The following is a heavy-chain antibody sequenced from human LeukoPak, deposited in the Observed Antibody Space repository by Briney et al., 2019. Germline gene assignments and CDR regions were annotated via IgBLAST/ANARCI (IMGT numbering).Heavy chain of an antibody. J-gene: IGHJ4*02. CDR3: ARVMRPNWIHLWFDY. V-gene: IGHV3-53*01. Sequence: GGSLGLSCAAPGFTVSSNYMSWVRQAPGKGLDWVSVIYSGGSTYYADSVKGRFTISRDNSKNTLYLQMNSLRAEDTAVYYCARVMRPNWIHLWFDYWGQGTLVTVSS. D-gene: IGHD5-18*01. CDR1: GFTVSSNY. CDR2: IYSGGST.